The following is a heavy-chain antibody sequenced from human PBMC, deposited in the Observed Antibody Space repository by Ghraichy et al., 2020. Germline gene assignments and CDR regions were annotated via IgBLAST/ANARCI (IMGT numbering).Heavy chain of an antibody. D-gene: IGHD2-2*01. V-gene: IGHV6-1*01. CDR2: TYYRSKWYN. CDR3: ARGCSSTSCPAPYYYYGMDV. CDR1: GDSVSSNSAA. J-gene: IGHJ6*02. Sequence: SQTLSLTCAISGDSVSSNSAAWNWIRQSPSRGLEWLGRTYYRSKWYNDYAVSVKSRITINPDTSKNQFSLQLNSVTPEDTAVYYCARGCSSTSCPAPYYYYGMDVWGQGTTVTVSS.